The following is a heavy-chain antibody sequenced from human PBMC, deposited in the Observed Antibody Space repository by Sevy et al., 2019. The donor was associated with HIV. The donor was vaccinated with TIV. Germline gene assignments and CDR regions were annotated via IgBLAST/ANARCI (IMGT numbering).Heavy chain of an antibody. D-gene: IGHD2-8*01. CDR2: LSFGCGEI. J-gene: IGHJ4*02. V-gene: IGHV3-23*01. CDR3: AREGGTNPHDY. CDR1: GFTFSKYS. Sequence: GGSLRLSCAASGFTFSKYSMSWVRQPPGKGLEWVSTLSFGCGEINHADSLKGRFTISRDNSKNSLYLQMNNLRAEDTAVYYCAREGGTNPHDYWGQGTLVTVSS.